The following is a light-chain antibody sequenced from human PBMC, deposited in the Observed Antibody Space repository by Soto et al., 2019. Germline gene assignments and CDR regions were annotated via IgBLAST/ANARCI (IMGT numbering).Light chain of an antibody. V-gene: IGKV3-20*01. Sequence: EIVLTQSPGTLSLSLGERATLSCRASQTISRSYLAWYQQKPGQAPRLLFYGASNRATGIPDRFSGSGSGTDFTLTISRLEPEDFAVYYCQQYGVSPPWTFGQGTQVEIK. J-gene: IGKJ1*01. CDR2: GAS. CDR1: QTISRSY. CDR3: QQYGVSPPWT.